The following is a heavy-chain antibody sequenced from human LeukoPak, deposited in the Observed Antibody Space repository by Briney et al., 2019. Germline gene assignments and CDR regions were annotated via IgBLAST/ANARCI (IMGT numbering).Heavy chain of an antibody. D-gene: IGHD2-15*01. J-gene: IGHJ6*02. Sequence: ASVKVSCKASGYTFTGYYMHWVRQAPGQRLEWMGWINAGNGNTKYSQSFQGRVTITSDTSASTAYMELSSLRSEDTAVYYCARLPPWATPYFYYGMDVWGQGTTVTVSS. V-gene: IGHV1-3*01. CDR3: ARLPPWATPYFYYGMDV. CDR1: GYTFTGYY. CDR2: INAGNGNT.